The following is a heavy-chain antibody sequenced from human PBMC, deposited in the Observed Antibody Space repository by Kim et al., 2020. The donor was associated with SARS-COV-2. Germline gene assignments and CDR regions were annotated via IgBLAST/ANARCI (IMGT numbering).Heavy chain of an antibody. Sequence: ASVKVSCKASGSTGTGYYMHWVRQAPGQGLEWMGWINPNSGGTNYAQKFQGRVTMTRDTSISTAYMELSRLRSDDTAVYYCAREVYYDSSGYCGFDYWGQGTLVTVAS. CDR3: AREVYYDSSGYCGFDY. CDR1: GSTGTGYY. D-gene: IGHD3-22*01. CDR2: INPNSGGT. V-gene: IGHV1-2*02. J-gene: IGHJ4*02.